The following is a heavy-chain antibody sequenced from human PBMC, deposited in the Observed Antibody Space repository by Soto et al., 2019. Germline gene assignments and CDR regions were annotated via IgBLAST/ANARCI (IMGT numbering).Heavy chain of an antibody. D-gene: IGHD2-8*01. J-gene: IGHJ6*02. CDR3: ARLVYWDV. Sequence: QVQLRQWGAGLLKPSETLSLTCAVYGGSFSGYYWSWIRQPPGKGLEWIGEINHSGSTNYNPSLKSRVTISVDTSKNQFSLKLSSVTAADTAVYYCARLVYWDVWGQGTTVTVSS. V-gene: IGHV4-34*01. CDR2: INHSGST. CDR1: GGSFSGYY.